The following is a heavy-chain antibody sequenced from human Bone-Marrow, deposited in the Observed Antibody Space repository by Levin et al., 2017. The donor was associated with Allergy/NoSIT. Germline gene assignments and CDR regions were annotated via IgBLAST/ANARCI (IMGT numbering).Heavy chain of an antibody. V-gene: IGHV4-4*02. Sequence: SETLSLTCTVSGGSISSSTWWSWVRQSPGKGLEWIGEIYHGGRTNYNPSLKSRVSMSVDKSKSQFSLKLRSVTAADTAVYYCARDPLDYGTNSGNYWGQGTLVTVSS. J-gene: IGHJ4*02. D-gene: IGHD4-17*01. CDR1: GGSISSSTW. CDR2: IYHGGRT. CDR3: ARDPLDYGTNSGNY.